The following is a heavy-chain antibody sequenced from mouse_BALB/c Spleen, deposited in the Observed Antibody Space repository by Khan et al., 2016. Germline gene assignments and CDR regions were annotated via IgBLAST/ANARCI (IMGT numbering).Heavy chain of an antibody. D-gene: IGHD2-3*01. CDR3: ARPNDGYFTHWFAY. J-gene: IGHJ3*01. V-gene: IGHV4-1*02. Sequence: EVQLQESGGGLVQPGGSLKLSCAASGFDFSSYWMSWVRQSPGKGLEWIGEINPDSSTINDMPSLKDKFIISRDNAKNTLYLQMSKVRSEDTALYYCARPNDGYFTHWFAYWGQGTLGTVSA. CDR1: GFDFSSYW. CDR2: INPDSSTI.